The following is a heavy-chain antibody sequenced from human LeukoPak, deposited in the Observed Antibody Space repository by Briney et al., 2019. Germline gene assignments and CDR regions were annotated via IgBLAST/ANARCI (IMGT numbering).Heavy chain of an antibody. CDR2: ISYDGSNK. CDR1: GFNFGSYW. J-gene: IGHJ4*02. V-gene: IGHV3-30*18. D-gene: IGHD1-26*01. Sequence: PGGSLRLSCAVSGFNFGSYWMSWVRQAPGKGLEWVAVISYDGSNKYYADSVKGRFTISRDNSKNTLYLQMNSLRAEDTAVYYCAKDSHYSGSYYYWGQGTLVTVSS. CDR3: AKDSHYSGSYYY.